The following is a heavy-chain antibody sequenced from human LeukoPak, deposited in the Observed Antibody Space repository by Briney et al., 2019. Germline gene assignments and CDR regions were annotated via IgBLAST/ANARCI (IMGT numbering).Heavy chain of an antibody. J-gene: IGHJ4*02. V-gene: IGHV3-21*04. CDR3: AKDRTDEAANFDY. CDR1: GFTFSSYS. D-gene: IGHD2-15*01. CDR2: ISSSSSFI. Sequence: GGSLRLSCEVSGFTFSSYSMNWVRQAPGKGLEWVSSISSSSSFIYYADSVKGRFSISRDNSKNTLYLQMNSLRAEDTAVYYCAKDRTDEAANFDYWGQGTLVTVSS.